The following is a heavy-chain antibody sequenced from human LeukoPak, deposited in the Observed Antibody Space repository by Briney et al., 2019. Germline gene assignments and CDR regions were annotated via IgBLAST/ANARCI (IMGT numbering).Heavy chain of an antibody. D-gene: IGHD3-16*02. CDR1: GFTFSSYA. J-gene: IGHJ4*02. Sequence: PGGSLRLSCAASGFTFSSYAMSWVRQAPGKGLEWVSTISDSGDSTYYADSVKGRFTISRDNSKNTVYLQMNSLRVEDTAIYYCAKDVRGGDRAIVPIDYWGQGTLVTVSS. CDR2: ISDSGDST. CDR3: AKDVRGGDRAIVPIDY. V-gene: IGHV3-23*01.